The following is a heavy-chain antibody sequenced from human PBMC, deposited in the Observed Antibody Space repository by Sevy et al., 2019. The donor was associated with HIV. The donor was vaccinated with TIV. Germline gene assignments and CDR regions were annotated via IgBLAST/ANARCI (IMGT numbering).Heavy chain of an antibody. J-gene: IGHJ5*02. CDR2: INPNSGGT. Sequence: ASVKVSCKASGYTFTGYYMHWVRQAPGQGLEWMGRINPNSGGTNYAQKFQGRVTMTRDTSISTAYMELSRLRSDDTAVYYWARDAAPRIMITFGGVTVNWFDPWGQGTLVTVSS. CDR3: ARDAAPRIMITFGGVTVNWFDP. V-gene: IGHV1-2*06. D-gene: IGHD3-16*02. CDR1: GYTFTGYY.